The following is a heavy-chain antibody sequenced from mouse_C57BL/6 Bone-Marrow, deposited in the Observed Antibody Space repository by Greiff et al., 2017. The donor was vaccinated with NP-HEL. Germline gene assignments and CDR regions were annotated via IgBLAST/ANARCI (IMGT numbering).Heavy chain of an antibody. CDR3: ARSGYYGSLFDY. CDR2: INPNNGGT. Sequence: VQLQQPGPELVKPGASVKISCKASGYTFTDYSMNWVKQSHGKSLEWIGDINPNNGGTSYNQKLKGKATLNVDKSSSTAYMELRSLTSEDSAVYYCARSGYYGSLFDYWGQGTTLTVSS. CDR1: GYTFTDYS. D-gene: IGHD1-1*01. J-gene: IGHJ2*01. V-gene: IGHV1-26*01.